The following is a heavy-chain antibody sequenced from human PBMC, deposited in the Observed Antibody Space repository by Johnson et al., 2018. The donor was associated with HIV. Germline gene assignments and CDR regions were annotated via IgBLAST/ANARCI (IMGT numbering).Heavy chain of an antibody. J-gene: IGHJ3*02. CDR2: ISYDGSNK. Sequence: QVQLVESGGGVVQPGRSLSLSCAASGFTFSSYAMYWVRQAPGNGLEWVAFISYDGSNKYYADSVKGRFTISRDNAKNSLYLQMNGLRAEDTALYYCARRINYDSSGVYLGDAFDIWGQGTMVTVSS. V-gene: IGHV3-30-3*01. CDR3: ARRINYDSSGVYLGDAFDI. D-gene: IGHD3-22*01. CDR1: GFTFSSYA.